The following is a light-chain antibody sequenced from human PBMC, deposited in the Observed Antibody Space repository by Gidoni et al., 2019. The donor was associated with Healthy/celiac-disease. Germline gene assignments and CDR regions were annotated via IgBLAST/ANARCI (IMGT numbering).Light chain of an antibody. CDR2: GAS. CDR1: QSVSSSY. V-gene: IGKV3-20*01. CDR3: QQYGSSHSA. J-gene: IGKJ1*01. Sequence: ETVLTQSPGTLSLSPGERATLSCRASQSVSSSYLAWYQQKPGQAPRLLIYGASSRATGIPDRFSGSGSGTDFTLTISRLEPEDFAVYYCQQYGSSHSAFGQGTKVEIK.